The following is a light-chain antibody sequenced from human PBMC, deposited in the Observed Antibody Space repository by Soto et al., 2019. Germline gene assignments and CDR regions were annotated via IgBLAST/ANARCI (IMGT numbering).Light chain of an antibody. Sequence: QSALTQPASVSGSPGQSITISCTGASSDIGSYNYVSWYQQHPGKAPKLLIYDVTKWPSGISNRFSGSKSGNTASLTISGVQAEDEADYYCSSYTSTSTLVFGGGTKLTVL. CDR1: SSDIGSYNY. V-gene: IGLV2-14*01. CDR2: DVT. J-gene: IGLJ2*01. CDR3: SSYTSTSTLV.